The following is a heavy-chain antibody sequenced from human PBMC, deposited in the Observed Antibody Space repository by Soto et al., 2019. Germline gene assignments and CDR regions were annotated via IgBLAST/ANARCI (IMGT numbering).Heavy chain of an antibody. Sequence: ASVKVSCKASGYTFTSYYMHWVRQAPGQGLEWMGIINPSGGSTSYAQKFQGRVTMTRDTSTSTVYIELSSLRSEDTAVYYCARDATTSYYYDSSGFINWFDPWGQGTLVTVSS. J-gene: IGHJ5*02. D-gene: IGHD3-22*01. CDR1: GYTFTSYY. CDR3: ARDATTSYYYDSSGFINWFDP. CDR2: INPSGGST. V-gene: IGHV1-46*01.